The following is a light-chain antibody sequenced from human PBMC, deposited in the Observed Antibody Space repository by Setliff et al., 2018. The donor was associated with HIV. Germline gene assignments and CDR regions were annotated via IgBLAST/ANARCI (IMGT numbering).Light chain of an antibody. CDR1: SSNIGSNT. J-gene: IGLJ1*01. Sequence: QSVLTRPPSASGTPGQRVTISCSGSSSNIGSNTVNWYQQLPGTAPKLLIYSNNQRPSGVPDRFSGSKSGTSASLAISGLQSEDEADYYCAAWHDSLNGYVFGTGTKVTVL. V-gene: IGLV1-44*01. CDR2: SNN. CDR3: AAWHDSLNGYV.